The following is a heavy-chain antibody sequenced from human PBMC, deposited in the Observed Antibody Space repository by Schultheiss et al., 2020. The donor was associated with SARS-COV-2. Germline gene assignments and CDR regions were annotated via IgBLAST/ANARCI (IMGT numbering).Heavy chain of an antibody. CDR3: ARALGRGRTYYDFWSGYPDYYYYYGMDV. J-gene: IGHJ6*02. CDR2: IGTAGDT. D-gene: IGHD3-3*01. V-gene: IGHV3-13*01. CDR1: GFTFSSYD. Sequence: GESLKISCAASGFTFSSYDMHWVRQATGKGLEWVSAIGTAGDTYYPGSVKGRFTISRENAKNSLYLQMNSLRAGDTAVYYCARALGRGRTYYDFWSGYPDYYYYYGMDVWGQGTTVTVSS.